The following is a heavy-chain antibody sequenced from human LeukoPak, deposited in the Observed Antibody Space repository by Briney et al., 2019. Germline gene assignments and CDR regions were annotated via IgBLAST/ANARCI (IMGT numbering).Heavy chain of an antibody. CDR3: ARDRDSGSSSNRFYFDY. D-gene: IGHD1-26*01. CDR2: IFTGGST. J-gene: IGHJ4*02. CDR1: GGSISNYY. V-gene: IGHV4-4*07. Sequence: SETLSLTCTVSGGSISNYYWSWVRQPAGKGLEWIGRIFTGGSTNYNPSLKSRVTMSVDTSMNQLSLKLSSVTAADTAVYYCARDRDSGSSSNRFYFDYWGQGTLVTVSS.